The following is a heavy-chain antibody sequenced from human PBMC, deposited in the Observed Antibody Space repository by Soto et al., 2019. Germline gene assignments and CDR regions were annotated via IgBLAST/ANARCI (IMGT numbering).Heavy chain of an antibody. CDR2: ISGSGGST. J-gene: IGHJ4*02. D-gene: IGHD3-10*01. V-gene: IGHV3-23*01. CDR3: AKGGQGGITMVRGVIPYDY. Sequence: GGSLRLSCAASGFTFSSYAMSWVRQAPGKGLEWVSAISGSGGSTYYADSVKGRFTISRDNSKNTLYLQMNSLRAEDTAVYYCAKGGQGGITMVRGVIPYDYWGQGTLVTVSS. CDR1: GFTFSSYA.